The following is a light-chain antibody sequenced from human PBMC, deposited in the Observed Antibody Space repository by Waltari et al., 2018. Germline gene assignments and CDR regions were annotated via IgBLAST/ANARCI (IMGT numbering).Light chain of an antibody. Sequence: EIVLTQSPGTLSLSVGERATVSCRASASVSRALAWYQQKPGQAPGLIIDGASTRATGSPDRCSGSGSGTDFGLTISRLEPDEFAVYYCQHYVRVPVTFGQVTTVEI. CDR1: ASVSRA. CDR3: QHYVRVPVT. J-gene: IGKJ1*01. CDR2: GAS. V-gene: IGKV3-20*01.